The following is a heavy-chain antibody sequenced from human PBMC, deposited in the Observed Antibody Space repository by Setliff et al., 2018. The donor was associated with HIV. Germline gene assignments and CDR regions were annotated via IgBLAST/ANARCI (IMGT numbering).Heavy chain of an antibody. Sequence: SETLSLTCSVSGGSISSYSWSWIRQVPEKGLEWIGNIYYGGSANYKPSLKSRVTISTDWHRNQFSLELRSVTTADTAVYYCARDFTYDNSGSLTGYGMDVWGQGTAVTVSS. J-gene: IGHJ6*02. CDR1: GGSISSYS. V-gene: IGHV4-59*13. D-gene: IGHD3-22*01. CDR3: ARDFTYDNSGSLTGYGMDV. CDR2: IYYGGSA.